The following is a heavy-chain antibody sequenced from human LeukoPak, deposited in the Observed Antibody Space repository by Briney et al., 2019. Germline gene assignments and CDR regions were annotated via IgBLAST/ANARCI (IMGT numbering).Heavy chain of an antibody. CDR2: ISSSSSYI. CDR3: ARYIYDSSGYNAYYFGY. CDR1: GFTFSSYS. Sequence: GGSLRLSCAASGFTFSSYSMNWVRQAPGKGLEWVSSISSSSSYIYYADSVKGRFTISRDNAKNSLYLQMNSLRAEDTAVYYCARYIYDSSGYNAYYFGYWGQGTLVTVSS. J-gene: IGHJ4*02. V-gene: IGHV3-21*01. D-gene: IGHD3-22*01.